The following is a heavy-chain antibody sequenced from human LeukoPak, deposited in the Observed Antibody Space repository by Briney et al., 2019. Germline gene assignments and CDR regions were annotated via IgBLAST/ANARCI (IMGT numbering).Heavy chain of an antibody. V-gene: IGHV4-4*02. CDR2: IYHSGST. J-gene: IGHJ4*02. Sequence: PSGTLSLTCPVSGGSISSSNWWSWVRQPPGKGLEWIGEIYHSGSTNYYPSLKSRVTISVDKSKNQFSLKLSSVTAADTAVYYCAREVGGSGVKAIHWGQGTLVTVSS. CDR3: AREVGGSGVKAIH. CDR1: GGSISSSNW. D-gene: IGHD3-10*01.